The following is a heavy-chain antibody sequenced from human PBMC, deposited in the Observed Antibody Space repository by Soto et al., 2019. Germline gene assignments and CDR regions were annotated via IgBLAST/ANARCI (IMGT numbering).Heavy chain of an antibody. D-gene: IGHD3-3*01. CDR2: IIPDSGAT. Sequence: GASVKVSFKASGYTFTGYYIHLLRQAAGQGLEWMGWIIPDSGATNYTQKFQGRVTMTSETSTNTAFLELSRLRSDDTAVYFCARGDRISIFGVVNLLDPWGQGTLVTVSS. CDR3: ARGDRISIFGVVNLLDP. J-gene: IGHJ5*02. V-gene: IGHV1-2*02. CDR1: GYTFTGYY.